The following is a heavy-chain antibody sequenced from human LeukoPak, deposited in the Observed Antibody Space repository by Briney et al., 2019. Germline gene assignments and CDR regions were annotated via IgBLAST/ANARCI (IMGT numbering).Heavy chain of an antibody. CDR2: ISGSDGTT. Sequence: GGSLRLSCAASGFTFSSYAMSWVRQAPGRGLEWVSSISGSDGTTYYADSVKGRFTISRDNSKYTLSLQMNSLRTEDTAVYYCAKVDNWKYGHHDFWGQGTLVTVSS. D-gene: IGHD1-1*01. CDR1: GFTFSSYA. V-gene: IGHV3-23*01. CDR3: AKVDNWKYGHHDF. J-gene: IGHJ4*02.